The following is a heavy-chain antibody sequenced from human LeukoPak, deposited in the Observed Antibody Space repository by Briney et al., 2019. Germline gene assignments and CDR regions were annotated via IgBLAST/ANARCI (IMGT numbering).Heavy chain of an antibody. V-gene: IGHV3-21*01. J-gene: IGHJ4*02. Sequence: GGSLRLSCEASGVTFSTFGMNWGRQAPGKGLEWVSSISSTSKYIQYADSVKGRFTISRDNAKNSLYLQMNSLRDDDTAVYFCARDRAWIQLMPDYWGQGTLVAVSS. CDR3: ARDRAWIQLMPDY. CDR1: GVTFSTFG. D-gene: IGHD5-18*01. CDR2: ISSTSKYI.